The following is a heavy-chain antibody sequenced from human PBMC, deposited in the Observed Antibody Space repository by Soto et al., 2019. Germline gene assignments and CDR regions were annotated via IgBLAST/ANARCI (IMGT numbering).Heavy chain of an antibody. CDR2: IYHSGST. Sequence: SETLSLTCAVSGGSISSSNWWSWVRQPPGKGLEWIGEIYHSGSTNYNPSLKSRVTISVDKSKNQFSLKLSSVTAADTAVYYCARVITGYFDWLYYCYFGMDVWGQGTTVTVSS. J-gene: IGHJ6*02. V-gene: IGHV4-4*02. D-gene: IGHD3-9*01. CDR3: ARVITGYFDWLYYCYFGMDV. CDR1: GGSISSSNW.